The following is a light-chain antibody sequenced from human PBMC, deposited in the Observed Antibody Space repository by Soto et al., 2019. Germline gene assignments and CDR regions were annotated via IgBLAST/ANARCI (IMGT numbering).Light chain of an antibody. J-gene: IGLJ1*01. V-gene: IGLV1-40*01. CDR2: ENN. Sequence: QPVLTQPPSVSEAPGQRVTISCTGSSSNIGAGYEAHWYQQVPGTAPKLLIYENNNRPPGVPDRFSGSKSGTSASLAITGLQADDEAEYYCQSYDSSLSGYVFGTGTKLTVL. CDR1: SSNIGAGYE. CDR3: QSYDSSLSGYV.